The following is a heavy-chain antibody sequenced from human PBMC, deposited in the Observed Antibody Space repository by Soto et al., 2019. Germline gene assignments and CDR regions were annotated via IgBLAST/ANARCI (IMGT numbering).Heavy chain of an antibody. Sequence: PGGSRRLSCAASGFTFSSYAMHWVRQGPGKGLEWVAVISYDGSNKSYADSVKGRFTISRDNSNNTLYLQMNSLRAEDTAVYYCARSDHYYDSSGYYRYYYYGMDVWGQGTTVTVSS. CDR1: GFTFSSYA. CDR2: ISYDGSNK. J-gene: IGHJ6*02. CDR3: ARSDHYYDSSGYYRYYYYGMDV. D-gene: IGHD3-22*01. V-gene: IGHV3-30-3*01.